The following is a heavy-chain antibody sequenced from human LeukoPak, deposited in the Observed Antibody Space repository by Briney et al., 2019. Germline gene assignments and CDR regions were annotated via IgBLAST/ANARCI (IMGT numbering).Heavy chain of an antibody. CDR1: GYTFGAHY. CDR2: INPTAGDT. CDR3: ARGMYNSSESFDV. V-gene: IGHV1-2*02. J-gene: IGHJ3*01. D-gene: IGHD2/OR15-2a*01. Sequence: ASVKVSCKASGYTFGAHYIHWLRQAPGQGLEYMGWINPTAGDTNFAEKLKGRVTLTRDTSSTTVYMEVTRLAFADTAVYYCARGMYNSSESFDVWGQGTMVVVSS.